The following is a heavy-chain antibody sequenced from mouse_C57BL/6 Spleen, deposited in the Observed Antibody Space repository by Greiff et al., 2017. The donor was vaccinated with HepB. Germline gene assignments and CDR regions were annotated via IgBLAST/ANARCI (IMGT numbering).Heavy chain of an antibody. V-gene: IGHV1-4*01. CDR1: GYTFTSYT. CDR3: ARESLYDSWFAY. Sequence: VKLQESGAELARPGASVKMSCKASGYTFTSYTMHWVKQRPGQGLEWIGYINPSSGYTKYNQKFKDKATLTADKSSSTAYMQLSSLTSEASAVYYCARESLYDSWFAYWGQGTLVTVSA. D-gene: IGHD2-3*01. CDR2: INPSSGYT. J-gene: IGHJ3*01.